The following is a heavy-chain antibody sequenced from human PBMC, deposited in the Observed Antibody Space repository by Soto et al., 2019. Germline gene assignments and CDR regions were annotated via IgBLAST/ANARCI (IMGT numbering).Heavy chain of an antibody. V-gene: IGHV4-39*07. Sequence: PSDALSLTCTLSGSSVSSGTYYSGWIRRPPGNGLEWIGSIYYSGTTSYNPSLKSRVTISVDRSKKQFSLRLTSVTAADTAVYYCARISTYNSFDLWGRGILVTVSS. CDR2: IYYSGTT. CDR3: ARISTYNSFDL. CDR1: GSSVSSGTYY. J-gene: IGHJ4*02. D-gene: IGHD1-1*01.